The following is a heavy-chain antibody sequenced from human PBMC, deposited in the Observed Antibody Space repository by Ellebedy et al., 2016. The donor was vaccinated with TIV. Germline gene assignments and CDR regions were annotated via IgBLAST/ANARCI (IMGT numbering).Heavy chain of an antibody. CDR3: AAPEKTAAFDI. V-gene: IGHV1-46*01. J-gene: IGHJ3*02. CDR2: INPSGVST. Sequence: AASVKVSCKASGFTFTSSAIHWIRQAPGQGLEWVGLINPSGVSTSLAQKFQGRVTLTRDTSTFTAYLELTSLRSEDTAVYYCAAPEKTAAFDIWGQGTLVTVSS. D-gene: IGHD2-21*02. CDR1: GFTFTSSA.